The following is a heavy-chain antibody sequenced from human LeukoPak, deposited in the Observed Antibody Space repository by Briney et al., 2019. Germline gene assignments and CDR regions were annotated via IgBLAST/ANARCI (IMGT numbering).Heavy chain of an antibody. Sequence: SVKVSCKASGGTFISYAISWVRQAPGQGLEGMGRIIPIFGTANYAQKFQGRVTITTDESTSTAYMELSSLRSEDTAVYYCARTSPTVTHDYWGQGTLVTVSS. CDR3: ARTSPTVTHDY. CDR1: GGTFISYA. V-gene: IGHV1-69*05. J-gene: IGHJ4*02. D-gene: IGHD4-17*01. CDR2: IIPIFGTA.